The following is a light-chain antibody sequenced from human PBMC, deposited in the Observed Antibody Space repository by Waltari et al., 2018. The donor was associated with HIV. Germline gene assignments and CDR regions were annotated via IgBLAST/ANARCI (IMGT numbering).Light chain of an antibody. CDR2: AAS. CDR1: QGINNG. Sequence: DIQMTQSPSSLSASVGDRVTITCRASQGINNGLAWYQQKPGRAPKLRLSAASRLQSGVPSRFSGSASGTDYTLTISSLQPEDFATYYCQHYHGTPSFGQGTKLEIK. J-gene: IGKJ2*01. V-gene: IGKV1-NL1*01. CDR3: QHYHGTPS.